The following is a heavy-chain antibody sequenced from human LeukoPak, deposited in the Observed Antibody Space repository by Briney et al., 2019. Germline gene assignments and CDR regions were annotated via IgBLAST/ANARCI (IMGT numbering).Heavy chain of an antibody. D-gene: IGHD3-3*01. Sequence: PSETLSLTCTVSGGSISSYYWSWIRQPAGKGLEWIGRIHTSGSTNYNPSLKSRVTMSVDTSKNQFSLKLSSVTAADTAVYYCARDQPYYDFWSAHYGGGDYFDYWGQGTLVTVSS. CDR2: IHTSGST. CDR3: ARDQPYYDFWSAHYGGGDYFDY. J-gene: IGHJ4*02. CDR1: GGSISSYY. V-gene: IGHV4-4*07.